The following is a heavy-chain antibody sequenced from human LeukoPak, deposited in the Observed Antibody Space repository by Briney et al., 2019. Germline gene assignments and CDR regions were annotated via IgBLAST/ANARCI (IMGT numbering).Heavy chain of an antibody. J-gene: IGHJ4*02. CDR3: ARAARTPTQPIND. V-gene: IGHV3-30*04. CDR1: GFTFSTYA. Sequence: GRSLRLSCAASGFTFSTYAMHWVRQAPAKGLDWVAVISNGGRDTYYADSVKGRFTISRDNSKNTLDLQMNSLRVDDTAVYYCARAARTPTQPINDWGQGTLVTVSS. D-gene: IGHD5-12*01. CDR2: ISNGGRDT.